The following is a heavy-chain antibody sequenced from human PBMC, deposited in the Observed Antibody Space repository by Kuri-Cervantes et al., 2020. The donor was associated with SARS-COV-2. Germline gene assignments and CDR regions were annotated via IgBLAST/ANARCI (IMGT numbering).Heavy chain of an antibody. J-gene: IGHJ3*02. D-gene: IGHD5-18*01. CDR3: ERDWGYSYAEGAFDI. CDR2: IYYSGST. CDR1: GGSISSYY. Sequence: GSLRLSCTVSGGSISSYYWSWIRQPPGKGLEWIGYIYYSGSTNYNPSLKSRVTISVDTSKNQFSLKLSSVTAADTAVYYCERDWGYSYAEGAFDIWGQGTMVTVSS. V-gene: IGHV4-59*01.